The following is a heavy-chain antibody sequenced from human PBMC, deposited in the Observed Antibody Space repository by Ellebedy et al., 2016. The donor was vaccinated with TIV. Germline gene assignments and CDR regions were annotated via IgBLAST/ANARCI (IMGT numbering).Heavy chain of an antibody. V-gene: IGHV4-30-2*01. CDR2: IYHSGST. CDR1: GGSISSGGYS. J-gene: IGHJ6*02. D-gene: IGHD3-3*01. Sequence: MPSETLSLTCAVSGGSISSGGYSWSWIRQPPGKGLEWIGYIYHSGSTNYNPSLKSRVTISVDTSKNQFSLKLSSVTAADTAVYYCARGSRYDFWSGYYIGRYYYYGMDVWGQGTTVTVSS. CDR3: ARGSRYDFWSGYYIGRYYYYGMDV.